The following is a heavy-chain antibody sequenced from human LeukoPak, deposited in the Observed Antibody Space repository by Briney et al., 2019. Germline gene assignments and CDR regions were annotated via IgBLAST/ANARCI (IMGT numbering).Heavy chain of an antibody. Sequence: PGGSLRLSCAASGFTFSSYGMHWVRQAPGKGLEWVAVISYDGGDKYYTDSVKGRFTISRDKSENTLYLQMNSLRAEDTAIYYCARDSPSTTYYYDSSGYWRDWGQGTLVTVSS. D-gene: IGHD3-22*01. J-gene: IGHJ4*02. CDR1: GFTFSSYG. CDR2: ISYDGGDK. V-gene: IGHV3-30*03. CDR3: ARDSPSTTYYYDSSGYWRD.